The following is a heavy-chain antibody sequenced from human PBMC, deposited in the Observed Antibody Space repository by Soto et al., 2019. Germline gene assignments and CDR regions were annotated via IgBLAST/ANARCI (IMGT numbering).Heavy chain of an antibody. Sequence: QVQLVQSGAEVKKPGASVKVSCKASGYTFTSYGISWVRQAPGQGLEWMGWISTYNDNTDYAQRLQGRVTMTTDTSTSTAYMELRSLRSDDTAVYYCASGGSGTSYYYYGMDVWGQGTTVTVSS. D-gene: IGHD3-10*01. CDR3: ASGGSGTSYYYYGMDV. J-gene: IGHJ6*02. CDR1: GYTFTSYG. V-gene: IGHV1-18*01. CDR2: ISTYNDNT.